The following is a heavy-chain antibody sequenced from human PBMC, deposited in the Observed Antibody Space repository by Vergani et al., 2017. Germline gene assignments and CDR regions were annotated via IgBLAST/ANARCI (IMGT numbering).Heavy chain of an antibody. Sequence: VQLVQSGAEVRKPGASVTVSCTASGYIFKNYYIHWLRQAPGQAFEWMGILNPTTGHTTSAQKFQGRVTMTTDTSTNSVYLELRSLRSDDTAVYYCAREGYYSGSESYSPPRLYGMGVWGQGTTVTVSS. CDR1: GYIFKNYY. CDR2: LNPTTGHT. D-gene: IGHD3-10*01. J-gene: IGHJ6*02. CDR3: AREGYYSGSESYSPPRLYGMGV. V-gene: IGHV1-46*02.